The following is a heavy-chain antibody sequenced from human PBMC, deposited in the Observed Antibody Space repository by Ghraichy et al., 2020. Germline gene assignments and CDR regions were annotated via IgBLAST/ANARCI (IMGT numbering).Heavy chain of an antibody. Sequence: ASVKVSCKVSGHTLMELSIHWVRQAPGKGLEWMGGFDPEDGETIYAQKFQGRVTMTEDTSTNTAFLELISLKSNDTAIYFCSTATPTEGAGSARSGEEFYYYYMDVWGKGTTVTVSS. CDR1: GHTLMELS. CDR2: FDPEDGET. J-gene: IGHJ6*03. V-gene: IGHV1-24*01. CDR3: STATPTEGAGSARSGEEFYYYYMDV. D-gene: IGHD3-10*01.